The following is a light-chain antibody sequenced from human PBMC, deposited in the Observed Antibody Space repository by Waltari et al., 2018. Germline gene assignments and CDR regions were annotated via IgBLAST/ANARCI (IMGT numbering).Light chain of an antibody. J-gene: IGLJ2*01. CDR2: EVI. V-gene: IGLV2-23*02. CDR1: SRAIGSYNV. Sequence: QSALTQPASVSGSPGQSITISCTGSSRAIGSYNVVSWYQHHPGKAPKLVIYEVINRPSGVSNRFSGSKSGNTASLTISGLQAEDEADYYCCSYAGSVVFGGGTKLTVL. CDR3: CSYAGSVV.